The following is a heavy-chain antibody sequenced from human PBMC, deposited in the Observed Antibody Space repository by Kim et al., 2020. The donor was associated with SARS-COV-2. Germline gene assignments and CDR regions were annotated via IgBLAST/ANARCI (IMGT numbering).Heavy chain of an antibody. J-gene: IGHJ2*01. D-gene: IGHD3-10*01. CDR1: GFAFSSYW. CDR3: AKVYNNNHYRDWYFDL. CDR2: LNGDGSSA. Sequence: GGFLRLSCAASGFAFSSYWMHWVRQAPGEGLVWVSRLNGDGSSANYADSVKGRFTISRDNAKNMLYMQMNSLRAEDTAVYYCAKVYNNNHYRDWYFDLWG. V-gene: IGHV3-74*01.